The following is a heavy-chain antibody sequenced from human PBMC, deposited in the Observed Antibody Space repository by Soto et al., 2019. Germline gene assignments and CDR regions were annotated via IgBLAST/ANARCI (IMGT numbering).Heavy chain of an antibody. Sequence: QVQLVQSGAEVKKPGSSVKVSCKASGGTFSSYIISWVRQAPGQGLEWMGGIIPIFGAATNAQKFQDRVTITADESTSTAYMELSSLRSEDTALYFCARAYASNKYWFDPWGQGTLVTVSS. CDR2: IIPIFGAA. D-gene: IGHD2-2*01. CDR1: GGTFSSYI. CDR3: ARAYASNKYWFDP. V-gene: IGHV1-69*01. J-gene: IGHJ5*02.